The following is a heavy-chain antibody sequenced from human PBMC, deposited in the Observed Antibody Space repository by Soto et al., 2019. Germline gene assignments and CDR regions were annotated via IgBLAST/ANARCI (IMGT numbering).Heavy chain of an antibody. CDR1: GGTFSSYA. V-gene: IGHV1-69*01. D-gene: IGHD2-15*01. CDR3: AREVGIVVVVAATGYGMDV. J-gene: IGHJ6*02. Sequence: QVQLVQSGAEVKKPGSSVKVSCKASGGTFSSYAISWVRQAPGQGLEWMGGIIPIFGTANYAQKFQGRVTITADESTSTAYMELSSLISEDTAVYYCAREVGIVVVVAATGYGMDVWGQGTTVTVSS. CDR2: IIPIFGTA.